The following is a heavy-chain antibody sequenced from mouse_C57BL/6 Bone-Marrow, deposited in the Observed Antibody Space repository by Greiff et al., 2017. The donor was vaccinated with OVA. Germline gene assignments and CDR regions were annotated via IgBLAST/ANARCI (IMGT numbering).Heavy chain of an antibody. Sequence: QVQLQQPGAELVKPGASVKLSCKASGYTFTSYWMHWVKQRPGQGLEWIGMIHPNSGSTNYNEKFKSKATLTVDKSSSTAYMQLSSLTSEDSAVYYCARDYGSYWYFGVWGTGTTVTVSS. CDR2: IHPNSGST. J-gene: IGHJ1*03. CDR3: ARDYGSYWYFGV. V-gene: IGHV1-64*01. CDR1: GYTFTSYW. D-gene: IGHD1-1*01.